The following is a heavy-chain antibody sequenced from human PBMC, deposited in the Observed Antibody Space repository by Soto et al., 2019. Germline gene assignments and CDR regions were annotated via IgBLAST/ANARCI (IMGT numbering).Heavy chain of an antibody. J-gene: IGHJ4*02. D-gene: IGHD3-10*02. CDR3: AVYRCTGGACSDNRLSDY. CDR2: ISGYNGNT. Sequence: ASVKVSCKASGYTFTTYGISWVRQAPGQGLEWMGWISGYNGNTKYAQKLQGRVTMTADTSTSTAYMEVRGLRSDDTAVYYCAVYRCTGGACSDNRLSDYWGQGALVTVSS. CDR1: GYTFTTYG. V-gene: IGHV1-18*01.